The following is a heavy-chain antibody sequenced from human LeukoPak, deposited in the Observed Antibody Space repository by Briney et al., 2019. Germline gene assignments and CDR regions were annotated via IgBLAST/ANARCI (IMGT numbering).Heavy chain of an antibody. D-gene: IGHD3-22*01. V-gene: IGHV3-74*01. CDR3: AKDESDDSRYSEPEY. Sequence: GGSLRLSCAASGFTFSSYWMHWVRQAPGKGLVWVSRIRADGKSTDYADSVKGRFTISRDNAKNSLFLQMQNLRDEDTAVYYCAKDESDDSRYSEPEYWGQGTLVTVSS. CDR1: GFTFSSYW. CDR2: IRADGKST. J-gene: IGHJ4*02.